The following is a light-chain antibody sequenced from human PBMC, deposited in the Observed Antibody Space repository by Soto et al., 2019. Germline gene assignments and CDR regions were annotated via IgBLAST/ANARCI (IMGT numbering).Light chain of an antibody. CDR2: EVT. J-gene: IGLJ1*01. Sequence: QSALTQPASVSGSPGQSITISCTGTSSDVGAYNYVSWYQQYPGKAPKLMIYEVTNRPSGVSNRFSGSKSGNTASLTISGLQAEDEADYYCSSYTSRSTLVFGTGTKLTVL. CDR3: SSYTSRSTLV. CDR1: SSDVGAYNY. V-gene: IGLV2-14*01.